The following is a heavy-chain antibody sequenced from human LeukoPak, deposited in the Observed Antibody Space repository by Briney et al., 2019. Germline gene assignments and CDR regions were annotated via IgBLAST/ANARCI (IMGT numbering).Heavy chain of an antibody. CDR1: GFTFSDYY. CDR3: ARFYDILTGYYLMPYYYGMDV. J-gene: IGHJ6*02. CDR2: ISSSSSYT. V-gene: IGHV3-11*06. Sequence: GGSLRLSCAASGFTFSDYYMSWIRQAPGKGLEWVSYISSSSSYTNYADPVKGRFTISRDNAKNSLYLQMNSLRAEDTAVYYCARFYDILTGYYLMPYYYGMDVWGQGTTVTVSS. D-gene: IGHD3-9*01.